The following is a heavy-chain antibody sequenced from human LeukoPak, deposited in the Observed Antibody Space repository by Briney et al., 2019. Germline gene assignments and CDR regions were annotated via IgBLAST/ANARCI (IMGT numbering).Heavy chain of an antibody. Sequence: PSETLSLTCTVSNYSITSGYYWGWIRQPPGKGLEWIGSIYHSGTTYYNPSLKSRVTISVDTSKNQFSPNLSSVTAADTAVYYCARVSRGYDILYWGQGTLVTVSS. CDR1: NYSITSGYY. V-gene: IGHV4-38-2*02. CDR3: ARVSRGYDILY. J-gene: IGHJ4*02. D-gene: IGHD3-9*01. CDR2: IYHSGTT.